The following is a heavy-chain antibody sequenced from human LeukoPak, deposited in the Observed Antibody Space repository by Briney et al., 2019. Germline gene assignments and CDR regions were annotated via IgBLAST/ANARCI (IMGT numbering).Heavy chain of an antibody. Sequence: GGSLRLSRAASGFTFSSYAMSWVRQAPGKGLEWVSAISGSGGSTYYADSVKGRFTISRDNSKNTLYLQMNSLRAEDTAVYYCAKASSWYHYYYYMDVWGKGTTVTVSS. V-gene: IGHV3-23*01. CDR2: ISGSGGST. J-gene: IGHJ6*03. CDR1: GFTFSSYA. D-gene: IGHD6-13*01. CDR3: AKASSWYHYYYYMDV.